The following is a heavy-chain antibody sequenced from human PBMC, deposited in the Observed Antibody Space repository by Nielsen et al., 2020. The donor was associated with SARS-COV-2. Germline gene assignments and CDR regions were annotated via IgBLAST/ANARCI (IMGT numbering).Heavy chain of an antibody. D-gene: IGHD4-23*01. CDR3: ARILAVVTPAYYYYYGMDV. J-gene: IGHJ6*02. CDR1: GFSMSTTGVA. V-gene: IGHV2-5*02. CDR2: IYWDDDE. Sequence: SGPTLVKPTQTLTLTCTFSGFSMSTTGVAVGWLRQPPGKALEWLALIYWDDDERLSPSLESRLTITKDTSKNQVVLTMTNMDPVDTATYYCARILAVVTPAYYYYYGMDVWGQGTTVTVSS.